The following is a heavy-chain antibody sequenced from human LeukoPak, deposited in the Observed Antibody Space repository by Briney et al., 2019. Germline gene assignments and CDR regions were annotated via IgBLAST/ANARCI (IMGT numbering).Heavy chain of an antibody. CDR1: GFTFSNYA. CDR3: ARANVRGYSYGAYYYYYYMDV. D-gene: IGHD5-18*01. Sequence: GGSLRLSCAASGFTFSNYALSWVRQAPGKGLEWVSGISASGVNTYYADSVKGRFTISRDNSKNTLYLQMNSLRAEDTAVYYCARANVRGYSYGAYYYYYYMDVWGKGTTVTISS. CDR2: ISASGVNT. V-gene: IGHV3-23*01. J-gene: IGHJ6*03.